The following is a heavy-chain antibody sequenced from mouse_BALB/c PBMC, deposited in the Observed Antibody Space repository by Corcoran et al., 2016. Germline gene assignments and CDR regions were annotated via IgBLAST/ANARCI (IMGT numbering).Heavy chain of an antibody. CDR3: ARNYGSSYDWYFDV. Sequence: QVQLQQYGAELMKHGASVKISCMATGYTFNSYWIEWVKQRPGHGLEWIGEILPGSGSTNYNEKFKGKATFTADTSSNTAYMQLSSLTSEDSAVYYCARNYGSSYDWYFDVWGAGTTVTVSS. J-gene: IGHJ1*01. V-gene: IGHV1-9*01. CDR2: ILPGSGST. D-gene: IGHD1-1*01. CDR1: GYTFNSYW.